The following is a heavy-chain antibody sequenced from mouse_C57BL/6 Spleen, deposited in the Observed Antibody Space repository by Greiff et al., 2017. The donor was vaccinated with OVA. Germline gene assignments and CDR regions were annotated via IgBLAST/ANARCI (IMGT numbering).Heavy chain of an antibody. V-gene: IGHV5-4*01. J-gene: IGHJ4*01. CDR3: ARDGEPYAMDY. Sequence: EVQGVESGGGLVKPGGSLKLSCAASGFTFSSYAMSWVRQTPEKRLEWVATISRDNAKNNLYLQMSHLKSEDTAMYYCARDGEPYAMDYWGQGTSVTVSS. CDR1: GFTFSSYA.